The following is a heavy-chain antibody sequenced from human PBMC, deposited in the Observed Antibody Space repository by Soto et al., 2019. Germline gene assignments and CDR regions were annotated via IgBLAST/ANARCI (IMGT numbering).Heavy chain of an antibody. V-gene: IGHV4-30-4*01. CDR1: GGSITSVDYY. D-gene: IGHD3-3*01. CDR2: IYKSGNT. J-gene: IGHJ4*01. Sequence: PSETLSLTCSVSGGSITSVDYYWTWIRQPPGKGLEYIGYIYKSGNTYCNPSLMSRVSVSIDTSTNQFSLKLSSVTAGDTAVYYCARGFVDYYFDXWGHGSLVTVSX. CDR3: ARGFVDYYFDX.